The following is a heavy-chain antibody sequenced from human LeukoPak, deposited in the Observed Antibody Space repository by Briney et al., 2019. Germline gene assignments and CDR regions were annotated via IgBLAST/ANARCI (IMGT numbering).Heavy chain of an antibody. CDR3: ARVVRCSSTSCYNWFDP. Sequence: PSETLSLTCAVYGGSFSGYYWSWIRQPPGKGLEWIGYIYYSGSTNYNPSLKSRVTISVDTSKNQFSLKLSSVTAADTAVYYCARVVRCSSTSCYNWFDPWGQGTLVTVSS. D-gene: IGHD2-2*01. CDR1: GGSFSGYY. CDR2: IYYSGST. V-gene: IGHV4-59*01. J-gene: IGHJ5*02.